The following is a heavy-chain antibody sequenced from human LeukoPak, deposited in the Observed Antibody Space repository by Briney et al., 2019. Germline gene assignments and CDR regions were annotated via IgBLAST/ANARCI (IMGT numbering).Heavy chain of an antibody. V-gene: IGHV4-61*02. CDR2: IYTSGST. Sequence: PSQTLSLTCTVSGGSISSGSYYWSWIRQPAGKGLEWIGRIYTSGSTNYNPSLKSRVTISVDTSKNQFSLKLSSVTAADTAVYFCARDPIYCSSTSCYPAWGQGTLVTVSS. CDR3: ARDPIYCSSTSCYPA. J-gene: IGHJ4*02. D-gene: IGHD2-2*01. CDR1: GGSISSGSYY.